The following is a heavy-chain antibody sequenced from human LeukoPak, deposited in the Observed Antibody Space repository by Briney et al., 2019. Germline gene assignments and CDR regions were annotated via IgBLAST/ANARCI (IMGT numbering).Heavy chain of an antibody. Sequence: GGSLRLSCAASGFTFDDYAMHWVRQAPGKGLEWVAVIWYDGSNKYYADSVKGRFTISRDNSKNTLYLQMNSLRAEDTAVYYCAKDYIGYSYGIFDYWGQGTLVTVSS. V-gene: IGHV3-33*06. CDR1: GFTFDDYA. D-gene: IGHD5-18*01. CDR2: IWYDGSNK. J-gene: IGHJ4*02. CDR3: AKDYIGYSYGIFDY.